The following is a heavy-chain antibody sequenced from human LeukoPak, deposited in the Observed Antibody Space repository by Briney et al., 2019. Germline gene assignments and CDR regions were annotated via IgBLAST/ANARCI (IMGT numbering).Heavy chain of an antibody. J-gene: IGHJ6*02. CDR3: AKDSYYSGSPIEN. CDR2: ISFHGKIT. CDR1: GFTFSSFV. Sequence: GGSLRLSCVASGFTFSSFVMHWVRQAPGKGLEWVAIISFHGKITYYTDSVKGRFTISRDNSKDTLYLQMSSLRPEDTAVYYCAKDSYYSGSPIENWGQGTTVTVSS. D-gene: IGHD1-26*01. V-gene: IGHV3-30*18.